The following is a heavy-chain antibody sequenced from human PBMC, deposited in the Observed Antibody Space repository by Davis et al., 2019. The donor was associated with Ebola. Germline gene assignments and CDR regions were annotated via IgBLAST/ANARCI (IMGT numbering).Heavy chain of an antibody. CDR2: INAGNGNT. CDR3: ARIVLLRGFYDMDL. V-gene: IGHV1-3*01. CDR1: GYNSTNYA. D-gene: IGHD1-26*01. Sequence: ASVKVSCKASGYNSTNYAMHWLRQAPGQKLEWMAWINAGNGNTKVSQTFQDRVTITRDTSASTAYMELNSLGYEDTAMFYCARIVLLRGFYDMDLWGQGTTVTVSS. J-gene: IGHJ6*02.